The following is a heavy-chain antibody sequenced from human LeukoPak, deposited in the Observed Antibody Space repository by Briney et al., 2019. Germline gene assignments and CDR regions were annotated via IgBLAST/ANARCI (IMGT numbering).Heavy chain of an antibody. CDR2: IYYSGST. CDR3: ARQLGIAAADFDY. Sequence: PSETLSLTCTVSGGSISSYYWSWIRQPPGKGLEWIGYIYYSGSTNYNPSLKSRATISVDTSKNQFSLKLSSVTAADTAVYYCARQLGIAAADFDYWGQGTLVTVSS. D-gene: IGHD6-13*01. V-gene: IGHV4-59*08. J-gene: IGHJ4*02. CDR1: GGSISSYY.